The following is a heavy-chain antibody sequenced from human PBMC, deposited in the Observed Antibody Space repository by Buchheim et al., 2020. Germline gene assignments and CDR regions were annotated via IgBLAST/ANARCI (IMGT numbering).Heavy chain of an antibody. V-gene: IGHV3-21*01. CDR1: GFTFSSYS. CDR2: ISSSSSYI. J-gene: IGHJ4*02. D-gene: IGHD3-9*01. Sequence: EVQLVESGGGLVKPGGSLRLSCAASGFTFSSYSMNWVRQAPGKGLEWVSSISSSSSYIYYADSVKGRFTISRDNAKNSLYLQMNSLRAEDTAVYYCARGPLAYYDILTGYYGPLSYWGQGTL. CDR3: ARGPLAYYDILTGYYGPLSY.